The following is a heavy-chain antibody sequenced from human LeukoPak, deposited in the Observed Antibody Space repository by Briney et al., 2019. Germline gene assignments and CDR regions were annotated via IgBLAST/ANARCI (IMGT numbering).Heavy chain of an antibody. Sequence: SETLTLTCAVYGGSFSGYYWSWIRQPPGKGLEWIGEINHSGSTNYNPSLKSRVTTSVDTSKNQFSLKLSSATAADTAVYYCASGHYDILTGYPHYYYYGMDVWGQGTTVTVSS. CDR1: GGSFSGYY. V-gene: IGHV4-34*01. D-gene: IGHD3-9*01. J-gene: IGHJ6*02. CDR3: ASGHYDILTGYPHYYYYGMDV. CDR2: INHSGST.